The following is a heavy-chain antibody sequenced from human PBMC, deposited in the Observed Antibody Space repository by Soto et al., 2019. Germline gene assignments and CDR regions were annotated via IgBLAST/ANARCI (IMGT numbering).Heavy chain of an antibody. D-gene: IGHD6-13*01. CDR1: GGTFSSYT. CDR2: IIPILGIA. V-gene: IGHV1-69*02. J-gene: IGHJ5*02. Sequence: QVQLVQSGAEVKKPGSSVKVSCKASGGTFSSYTISWVRQAPGQGLEWMGRIIPILGIANYAQKFQGRVTITADKSTSPADMELSSLRPEDTAVYYCARGTVAAAGTKWFDPWGQVTLVTVSS. CDR3: ARGTVAAAGTKWFDP.